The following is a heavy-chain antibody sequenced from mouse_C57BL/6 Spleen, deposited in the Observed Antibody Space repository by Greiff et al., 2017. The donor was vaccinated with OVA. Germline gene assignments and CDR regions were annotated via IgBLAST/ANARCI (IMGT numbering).Heavy chain of an antibody. D-gene: IGHD1-1*01. CDR3: ARSHYYGSSPHWYFDV. Sequence: QVTLKVSGPGILQSSQTLSLTCSFSGFSLSTSGMGVSWIRQPSGKGLEWLAHIYWDDDKRYNPSLKSRLTIPTDTSRNQVFLKITSVDTADTATYYCARSHYYGSSPHWYFDVWGTGTTVTVSS. V-gene: IGHV8-12*01. CDR1: GFSLSTSGMG. CDR2: IYWDDDK. J-gene: IGHJ1*03.